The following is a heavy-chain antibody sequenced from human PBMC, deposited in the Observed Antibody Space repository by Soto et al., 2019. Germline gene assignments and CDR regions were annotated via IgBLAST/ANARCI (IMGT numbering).Heavy chain of an antibody. CDR3: ARLTLAQDSSGYHIFDS. V-gene: IGHV5-51*01. CDR2: IYPGDSDT. D-gene: IGHD3-22*01. J-gene: IGHJ4*02. Sequence: PGESLKISCMGSGYKVSTWHNFTSYWIAWVRQMPGEGLEWMGIIYPGDSDTRYSPSFQGQVTISADKSINSVYLQWSSLKASDTATYYCARLTLAQDSSGYHIFDSWGLGTLVTVSS. CDR1: GYKVSTWHNFTSYW.